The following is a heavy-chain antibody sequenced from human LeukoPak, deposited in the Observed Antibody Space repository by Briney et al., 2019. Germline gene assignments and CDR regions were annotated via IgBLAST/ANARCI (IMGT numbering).Heavy chain of an antibody. J-gene: IGHJ2*01. CDR2: ISGSGGST. CDR3: ARVFYDSSGGPSICFDL. CDR1: GFTFSSYA. Sequence: GGSLRLSCAASGFTFSSYAMSWVRQAPGKGLEWVSAISGSGGSTYYADSVKGRFTISRDNSKNTLYLQMNSLRAEDTAVYYCARVFYDSSGGPSICFDLWGRGTLVTVSS. V-gene: IGHV3-23*01. D-gene: IGHD3-22*01.